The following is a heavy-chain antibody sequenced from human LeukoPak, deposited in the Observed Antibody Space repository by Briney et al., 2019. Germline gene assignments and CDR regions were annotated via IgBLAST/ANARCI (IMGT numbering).Heavy chain of an antibody. J-gene: IGHJ4*02. CDR1: GGSISSGNDY. CDR2: IDTSGST. D-gene: IGHD4/OR15-4a*01. Sequence: PSETLSLTCTVSGGSISSGNDYWSWIRQPAGKGLEWIGRIDTSGSTSYNPSLKSRLTISVDTSKSQFSLKLTSVTAADTAVYYCARARSGCYPRFFDYWGQGTLVTVSS. V-gene: IGHV4-61*02. CDR3: ARARSGCYPRFFDY.